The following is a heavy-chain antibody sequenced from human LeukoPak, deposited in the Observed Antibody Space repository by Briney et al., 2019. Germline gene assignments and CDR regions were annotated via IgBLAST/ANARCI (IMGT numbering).Heavy chain of an antibody. J-gene: IGHJ4*02. D-gene: IGHD2-21*01. CDR1: GFTFSSYS. CDR3: GLTRCVSY. Sequence: PGGSLRLSCAASGFTFSSYSMNWVRQAPGKGLEWVSSISSSSSYIYYADSVKGRCTISRDKPKNSLSLQIITLRERTTLVYQRGLTRCVSYWAQETLVTVSS. V-gene: IGHV3-21*04. CDR2: ISSSSSYI.